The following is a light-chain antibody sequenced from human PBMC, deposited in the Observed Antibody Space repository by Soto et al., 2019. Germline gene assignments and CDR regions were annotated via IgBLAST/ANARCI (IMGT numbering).Light chain of an antibody. CDR3: QQYGSSPPT. V-gene: IGKV3-20*01. J-gene: IGKJ1*01. CDR2: GAS. Sequence: EIVLTQSPGTLSFSPGERATLSCRASQSVSSSYLAWYQQKPGQAPRLLIYGASSRATGSPDRFSGSGSGTDFTLTISRLEPEDFAVYYCQQYGSSPPTFGQGTKVEIK. CDR1: QSVSSSY.